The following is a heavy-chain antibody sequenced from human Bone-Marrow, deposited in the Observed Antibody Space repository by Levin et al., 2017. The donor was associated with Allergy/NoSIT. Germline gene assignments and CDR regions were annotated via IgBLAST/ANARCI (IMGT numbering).Heavy chain of an antibody. V-gene: IGHV4-30-4*01. CDR2: IYYLGHT. CDR1: GGSIGSSDYY. J-gene: IGHJ4*02. Sequence: SETLSLTCTVSGGSIGSSDYYWSWIRQTPGKGLEWIGCIYYLGHTYYDRSLKSRVAISVDTSKNQLSLKLRSVTAADTAVYYCARGGMYYHDSSGYPFDFWGQGTQVAVSS. CDR3: ARGGMYYHDSSGYPFDF. D-gene: IGHD3-22*01.